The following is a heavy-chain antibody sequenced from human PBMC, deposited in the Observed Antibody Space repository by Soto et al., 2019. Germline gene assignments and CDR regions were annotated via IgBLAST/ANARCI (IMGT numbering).Heavy chain of an antibody. CDR2: MNPNTGNA. Sequence: QVQLVQSGAEVKKPGASVKVSCKASGYTFTSYDINWVRQATGQGLESMGWMNPNTGNAGYAQKFQGRVTMTRNTSISKAYMELSSLASEDTAVYYCAREGYSTAGYYYYGMDVWGQGTTVTVSS. J-gene: IGHJ6*02. D-gene: IGHD6-13*01. CDR1: GYTFTSYD. CDR3: AREGYSTAGYYYYGMDV. V-gene: IGHV1-8*01.